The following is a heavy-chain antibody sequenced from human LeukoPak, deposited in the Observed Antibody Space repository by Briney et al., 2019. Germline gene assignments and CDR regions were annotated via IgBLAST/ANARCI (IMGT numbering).Heavy chain of an antibody. D-gene: IGHD1-7*01. CDR2: IYYSGST. CDR3: ARSLGRTTDYYYYMDV. V-gene: IGHV4-59*01. J-gene: IGHJ6*03. CDR1: GGSISSYY. Sequence: PSETLSLTCTVSGGSISSYYWSWIRQPPGKGLEWIGYIYYSGSTNYNPSLKSRVTISVDTSKNQFSLKLSSVTAADTAVYYCARSLGRTTDYYYYMDVWGKGTTVTVSS.